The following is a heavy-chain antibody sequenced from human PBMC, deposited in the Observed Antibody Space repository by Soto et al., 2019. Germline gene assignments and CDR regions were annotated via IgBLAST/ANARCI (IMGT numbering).Heavy chain of an antibody. CDR3: ATNEGRDGYSFDC. J-gene: IGHJ4*02. V-gene: IGHV1-69*01. CDR1: GVTFSRQD. D-gene: IGHD5-12*01. Sequence: GXSVKVSCGASGVTFSRQDMRWVRQAPGQGLEWMGGIIPIFGTPQYAEKFQDRVTITADESTSTAYMELSSLTSEDTAVYYCATNEGRDGYSFDCWGQGTLVTVSS. CDR2: IIPIFGTP.